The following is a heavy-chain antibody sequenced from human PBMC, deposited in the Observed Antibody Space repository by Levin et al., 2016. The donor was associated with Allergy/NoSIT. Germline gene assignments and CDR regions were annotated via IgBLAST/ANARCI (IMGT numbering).Heavy chain of an antibody. D-gene: IGHD5-18*01. V-gene: IGHV1-18*01. Sequence: WVRQAPGQGLEWMGWISAYNGNTNYAQKLQGRVTMTTDTSTSTAYMELRSLRSDDTAVYYCASFSPSGYSFDYWGQGTLVTVSS. J-gene: IGHJ4*02. CDR2: ISAYNGNT. CDR3: ASFSPSGYSFDY.